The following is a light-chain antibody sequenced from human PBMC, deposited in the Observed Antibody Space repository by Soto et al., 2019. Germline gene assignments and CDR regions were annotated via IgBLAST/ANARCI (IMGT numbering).Light chain of an antibody. V-gene: IGLV1-40*01. Sequence: QSVLTQPPSVSGAPGQRVTISCTGNSSNIGAGYDVHWYQQFPGAAPKVLIHGNTNRPAGVPARFSGSKSGTSASLAITGLQDEDEADYYCQSYDSSSVVFGGGTKVTVL. CDR3: QSYDSSSVV. J-gene: IGLJ2*01. CDR1: SSNIGAGYD. CDR2: GNT.